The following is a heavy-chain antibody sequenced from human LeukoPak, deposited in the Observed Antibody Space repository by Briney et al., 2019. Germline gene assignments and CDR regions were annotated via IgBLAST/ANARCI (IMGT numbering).Heavy chain of an antibody. CDR3: ARDRSGMAVAGPIFDY. Sequence: PGGSLRLSCAASGFTFSSYAMHWVRQAPGKGLEYVSAISSNGGSTYYANSVKGRFTISRDNSKNTLYLQMGSLRAEDMAVYYCARDRSGMAVAGPIFDYWGQGILVTVSS. J-gene: IGHJ4*02. D-gene: IGHD6-19*01. CDR2: ISSNGGST. V-gene: IGHV3-64*01. CDR1: GFTFSSYA.